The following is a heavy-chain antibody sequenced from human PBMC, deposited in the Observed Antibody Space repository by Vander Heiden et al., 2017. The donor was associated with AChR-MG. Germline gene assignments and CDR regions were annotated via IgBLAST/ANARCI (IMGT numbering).Heavy chain of an antibody. Sequence: QVQLVESGGGVVQPGRSLRLSCAASGFTFSSYGMHWVRQAPGKGLEWVAVIWYDGSNKYYADSVKGRFTISRDNSKNTLYLQMNSLRAEDTAVYYCASSFDYGGNPIPYYFDYWGQGTLVTVSS. CDR1: GFTFSSYG. J-gene: IGHJ4*02. D-gene: IGHD4-17*01. V-gene: IGHV3-33*01. CDR3: ASSFDYGGNPIPYYFDY. CDR2: IWYDGSNK.